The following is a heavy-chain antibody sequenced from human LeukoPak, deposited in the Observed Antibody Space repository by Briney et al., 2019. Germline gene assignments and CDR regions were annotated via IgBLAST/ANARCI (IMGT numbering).Heavy chain of an antibody. V-gene: IGHV3-48*04. CDR3: ARYRTTVTTKYYFDY. D-gene: IGHD4-17*01. CDR2: ISSSGSTI. Sequence: GGSLRLSCAASGFTFSSYSMNWVRQAPGKGLEWVSYISSSGSTIYYADSVKSRFTISRDNAKNSLYLQMNSLRAEDTAVYYCARYRTTVTTKYYFDYWGQGTLVTVSS. CDR1: GFTFSSYS. J-gene: IGHJ4*02.